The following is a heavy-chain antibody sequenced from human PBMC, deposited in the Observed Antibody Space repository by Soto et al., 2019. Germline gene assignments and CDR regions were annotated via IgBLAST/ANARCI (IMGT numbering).Heavy chain of an antibody. CDR2: SRNQAHSYTT. D-gene: IGHD3-22*01. CDR1: GFTLSDLY. CDR3: TRGYDNTGYSFGGG. J-gene: IGHJ4*02. V-gene: IGHV3-72*01. Sequence: EVQLVESGGGLVQPGGSLRLSCAVSGFTLSDLYMDWVRQAPGKGLEWVGRSRNQAHSYTTEYAASVKGRFTISRDDSKTSLYLQMNSLKVEDTAVYFCTRGYDNTGYSFGGGWGQGTLVTVSS.